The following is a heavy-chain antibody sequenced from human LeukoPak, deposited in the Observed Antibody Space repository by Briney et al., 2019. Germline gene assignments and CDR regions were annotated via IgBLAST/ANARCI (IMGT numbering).Heavy chain of an antibody. CDR1: GFTFSSSA. CDR2: ISASGGST. CDR3: ANMKSSSWSFDY. J-gene: IGHJ4*02. V-gene: IGHV3-23*01. Sequence: GGSLRLSCAASGFTFSSSAMSWVRQVPGKGLEWVSGISASGGSTSYADSVRGRFTISRDNSKNTLYVQMNSLRDEDTAVYYCANMKSSSWSFDYWGQGTLVTVSS. D-gene: IGHD6-13*01.